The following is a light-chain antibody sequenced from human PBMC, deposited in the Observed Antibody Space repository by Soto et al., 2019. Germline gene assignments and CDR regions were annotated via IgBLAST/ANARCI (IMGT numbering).Light chain of an antibody. CDR2: WAS. CDR3: QQYYSTPT. J-gene: IGKJ5*01. V-gene: IGKV4-1*01. Sequence: DIVMTQSPDSLAVSLGERATINCKSSQSVLYSSNNKNYLAWYQQKPGQPPKLLIYWASTRESGVPDRFSGSGSGTDFPLTISSLQAEDVAVYYGQQYYSTPTFGQGTRLEIK. CDR1: QSVLYSSNNKNY.